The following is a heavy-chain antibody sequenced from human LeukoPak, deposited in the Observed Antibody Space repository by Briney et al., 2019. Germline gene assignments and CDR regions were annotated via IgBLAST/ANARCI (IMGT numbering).Heavy chain of an antibody. D-gene: IGHD6-19*01. J-gene: IGHJ4*02. CDR2: IIPIFGTA. CDR1: GGTFSSYA. Sequence: SVKVSCKASGGTFSSYAISWVRQAPGQGLEWMGGIIPIFGTANYAQKFQGRVTITTDESTSTAYMELSSLRSEDTAVYYCAESYSSGWYSCGYWGQGTLVTVSS. CDR3: AESYSSGWYSCGY. V-gene: IGHV1-69*05.